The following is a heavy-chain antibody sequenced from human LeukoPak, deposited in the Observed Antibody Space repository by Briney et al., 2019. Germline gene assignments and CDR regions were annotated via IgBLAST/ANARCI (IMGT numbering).Heavy chain of an antibody. J-gene: IGHJ5*02. V-gene: IGHV3-30-3*01. CDR3: ARYFYGSGSRRWFDP. D-gene: IGHD3-10*01. CDR1: GFTFSTQG. Sequence: PERSLRLSCAASGFTFSTQGMHWVRQAPGKGLEWVAVISKDGSDKYYADSVKGRFTISRDNSKSTVYLQMNSLRTEDTAVYYCARYFYGSGSRRWFDPWGQGTLVTVSS. CDR2: ISKDGSDK.